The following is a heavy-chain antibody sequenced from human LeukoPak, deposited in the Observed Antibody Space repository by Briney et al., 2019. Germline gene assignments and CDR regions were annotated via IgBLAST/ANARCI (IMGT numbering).Heavy chain of an antibody. Sequence: ASVTVSCKASGGTFSSYAISWVRQAPGQGLEWMGWMNPNSGNTGYAQKFQGRVTMTRNTSISTAYMELSSLRSEDTAVYYCARLGYGDYPPKLIWFDPWGQGTLVTVSS. CDR2: MNPNSGNT. V-gene: IGHV1-8*02. CDR3: ARLGYGDYPPKLIWFDP. D-gene: IGHD4-17*01. CDR1: GGTFSSYA. J-gene: IGHJ5*02.